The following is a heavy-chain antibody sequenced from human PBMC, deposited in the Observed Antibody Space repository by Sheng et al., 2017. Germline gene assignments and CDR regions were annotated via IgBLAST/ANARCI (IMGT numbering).Heavy chain of an antibody. J-gene: IGHJ4*02. CDR3: ARSKRGGLTDY. D-gene: IGHD2-15*01. CDR1: GFTLNQYW. Sequence: EVQLVESGGGLVQPGGSLRLSCVASGFTLNQYWMHWVRQVPGEGLVWVSRINGDGSSTDYADSVKGRFTISRDNVKNTLYLQMNSLRAEDTAVYYCARSKRGGLTDYWGQGTLVTVSS. V-gene: IGHV3-74*01. CDR2: INGDGSST.